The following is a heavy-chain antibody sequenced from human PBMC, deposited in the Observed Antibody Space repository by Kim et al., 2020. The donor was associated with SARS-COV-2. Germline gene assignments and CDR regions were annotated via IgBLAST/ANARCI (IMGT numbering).Heavy chain of an antibody. Sequence: ASVKVSCKASGYTFTSYGISWVRQAPGQGLEWMGWISAYNGNTNYAQKLQGRVTMTTDTSTSTAYMELRSLRSDDTAVYYCARVSRYYDILTGYYLWDGMDVWGQGTTVTVFS. CDR1: GYTFTSYG. CDR2: ISAYNGNT. D-gene: IGHD3-9*01. CDR3: ARVSRYYDILTGYYLWDGMDV. J-gene: IGHJ6*01. V-gene: IGHV1-18*04.